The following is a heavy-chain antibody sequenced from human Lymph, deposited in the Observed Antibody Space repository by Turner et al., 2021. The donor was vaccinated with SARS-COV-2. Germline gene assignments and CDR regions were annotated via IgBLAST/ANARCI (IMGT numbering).Heavy chain of an antibody. Sequence: QVQLMVSGRGVVQPGLSLRLSCAVSGFTCSRHGMPWVRQAPGKGLEGVAGIGDDGSNKYYADSGKGRFTISREKYEKTVYLQMNSLRAEDTAVYYCAREGDALAGGMDVWGQGTTVTVSS. CDR1: GFTCSRHG. D-gene: IGHD2-15*01. V-gene: IGHV3-33*01. J-gene: IGHJ6*02. CDR2: IGDDGSNK. CDR3: AREGDALAGGMDV.